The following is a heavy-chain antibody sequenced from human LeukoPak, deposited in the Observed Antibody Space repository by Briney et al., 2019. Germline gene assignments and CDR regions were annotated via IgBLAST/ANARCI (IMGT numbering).Heavy chain of an antibody. D-gene: IGHD3-22*01. CDR3: ARTSRGYYYDSSGYYVDY. J-gene: IGHJ4*02. V-gene: IGHV4-4*07. Sequence: SETLSLTCTVSGDSISNYYWSWIRQPAGKGLEWIGRIYTSGSTNYNPSLKSRVTMSVDTSKNQFSLKLSSVTAADTAVYYCARTSRGYYYDSSGYYVDYWGQGTLVTVSS. CDR2: IYTSGST. CDR1: GDSISNYY.